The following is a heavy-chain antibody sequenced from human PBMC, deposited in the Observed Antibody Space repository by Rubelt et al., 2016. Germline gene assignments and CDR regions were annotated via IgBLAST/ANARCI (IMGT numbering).Heavy chain of an antibody. J-gene: IGHJ4*02. D-gene: IGHD4-17*01. CDR1: GYTFTSYY. CDR2: INPSGGSP. Sequence: QVQLVQSGAEVKKPGASVKVSCKASGYTFTSYYMHWVRQAPGQGLEWMGIINPSGGSPSYAQKFQGRVTMTRDTSTSTVYMELSSLRSEDTAVYYCARANHGDYEDYWGQGTLVTVSS. V-gene: IGHV1-46*01. CDR3: ARANHGDYEDY.